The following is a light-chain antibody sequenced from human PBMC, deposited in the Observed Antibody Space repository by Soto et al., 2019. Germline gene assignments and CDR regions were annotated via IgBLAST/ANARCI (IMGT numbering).Light chain of an antibody. V-gene: IGKV4-1*01. CDR3: QQYSSIPIT. J-gene: IGKJ5*01. Sequence: DIVMTQSPDSLAVSLCERATVEFKSGHVFLYSSNNKNCLAWFQKKPGQPPKLLIFWASTREFGVPDRFSGSGSGTDFTLTISSLQPEDVAVYYCQQYSSIPITFGQGTRLEIK. CDR2: WAS. CDR1: HVFLYSSNNKNC.